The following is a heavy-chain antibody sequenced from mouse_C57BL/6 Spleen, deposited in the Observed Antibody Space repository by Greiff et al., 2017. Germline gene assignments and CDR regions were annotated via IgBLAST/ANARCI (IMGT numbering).Heavy chain of an antibody. Sequence: QVQLKQSGAELVKPGASVKLSCKASGYTFTSYWMHWVKQRPGQGLEWIGMIHPNSGSTNYNEKFKSKATLTVDKSSSTAYMQLSSLTSEDSAVYDCARIYYGSSYDDWYFEVWGTGTTVTVYS. CDR2: IHPNSGST. CDR1: GYTFTSYW. J-gene: IGHJ1*03. V-gene: IGHV1-64*01. D-gene: IGHD1-1*01. CDR3: ARIYYGSSYDDWYFEV.